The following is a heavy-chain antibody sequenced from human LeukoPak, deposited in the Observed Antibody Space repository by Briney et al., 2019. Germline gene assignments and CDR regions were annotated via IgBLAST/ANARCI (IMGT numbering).Heavy chain of an antibody. CDR3: ARGGYYGSGNDFRFDP. J-gene: IGHJ5*02. Sequence: SETLSLTCTVSGGSISSYYWSWIRQSPGKGLECIGYIHYTGSTNYNPSLQSRVTISVETSKNPFSLKLKSVTAADTAVYYCARGGYYGSGNDFRFDPWGQGTLVTVSS. CDR1: GGSISSYY. CDR2: IHYTGST. D-gene: IGHD3-10*01. V-gene: IGHV4-59*01.